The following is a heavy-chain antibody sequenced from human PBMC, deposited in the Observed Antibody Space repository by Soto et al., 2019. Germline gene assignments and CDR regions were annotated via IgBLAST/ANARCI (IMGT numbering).Heavy chain of an antibody. J-gene: IGHJ4*02. CDR2: ISHDGSTK. V-gene: IGHV3-30*03. CDR1: GFTFSSKG. CDR3: TGQVASGY. Sequence: PGGSLRLSCAASGFTFSSKGMHWVRQAPGRGLEWVAVISHDGSTKFYADSVKGRFSISRDNSKNTLYLEMNSLTGDYTAVYYCTGQVASGYWGQGTLVTVSS. D-gene: IGHD2-8*02.